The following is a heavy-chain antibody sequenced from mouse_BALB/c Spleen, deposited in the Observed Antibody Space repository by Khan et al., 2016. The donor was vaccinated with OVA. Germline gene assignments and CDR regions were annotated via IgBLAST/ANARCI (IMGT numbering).Heavy chain of an antibody. J-gene: IGHJ2*01. CDR2: IRLKSDDYVT. Sequence: EVKLEESGGGLVQPGGSMKLSCVASGFTFSNYWMNWVRQSPEKGLEWVAEIRLKSDDYVTHYAESVQGRFTISRDASKSSVYLQINNLGAEDTGIYYCWILLWGQGTTLTVSS. CDR1: GFTFSNYW. V-gene: IGHV6-6*02. CDR3: WILL.